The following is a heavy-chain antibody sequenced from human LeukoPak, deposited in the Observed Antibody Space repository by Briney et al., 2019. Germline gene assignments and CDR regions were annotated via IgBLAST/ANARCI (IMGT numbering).Heavy chain of an antibody. CDR2: IYYSGTT. D-gene: IGHD3-9*01. CDR1: GGSISSYY. Sequence: SETLPLTCTVSGGSISSYYWSWIRQPPGKGLEWIGYIYYSGTTNYNPSLKSRVTISVDTSKNQVSLRLRSVTAADTAVYYCASTIILTGYISYYGMDVWGQGTTVTVSS. J-gene: IGHJ6*02. V-gene: IGHV4-59*01. CDR3: ASTIILTGYISYYGMDV.